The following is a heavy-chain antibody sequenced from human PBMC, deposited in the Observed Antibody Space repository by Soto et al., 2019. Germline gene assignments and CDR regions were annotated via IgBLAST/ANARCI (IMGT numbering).Heavy chain of an antibody. V-gene: IGHV4-34*01. CDR3: ARGVRRLGYYGMDV. Sequence: SETLSLTCAVYGGSFSGYYWGWIRQPPGKGLEWIGEINHSGSTNYNPSLKSRVTISVDTSKNQFSLKLSSVTAADTAVYYCARGVRRLGYYGMDVWGQGTTVTVSS. CDR1: GGSFSGYY. CDR2: INHSGST. J-gene: IGHJ6*02. D-gene: IGHD3-16*01.